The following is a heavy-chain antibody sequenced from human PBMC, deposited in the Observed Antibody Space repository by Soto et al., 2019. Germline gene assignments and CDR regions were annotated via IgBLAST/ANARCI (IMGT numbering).Heavy chain of an antibody. V-gene: IGHV4-39*01. CDR3: ARHQSVVVVTAARALDI. J-gene: IGHJ3*02. D-gene: IGHD2-15*01. CDR2: IYYNGDT. Sequence: PSETLSLTCSVSGGSISSNSHYWVWIRQPPGKGLECIGSIYYNGDTHYNPSLKSRVTISVDTSKNQFSVKLNSVTAADTAVYYCARHQSVVVVTAARALDIWGQGTMVTVSS. CDR1: GGSISSNSHY.